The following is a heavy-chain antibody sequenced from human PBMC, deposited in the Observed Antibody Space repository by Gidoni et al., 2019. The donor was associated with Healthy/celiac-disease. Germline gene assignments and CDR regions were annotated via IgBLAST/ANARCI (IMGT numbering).Heavy chain of an antibody. D-gene: IGHD2-15*01. Sequence: EVQLVESGGGLVQPGGSLRLSCSASGFTFSSYAMHWVRQAPGKGLEYVSAISSNGGSTYYADSVKGRFTISRDNSKNTLYLQMSSLRAEDTAVYYCVKGGCSGGSCYSFDYWGQGTLVTVSS. V-gene: IGHV3-64D*09. CDR1: GFTFSSYA. CDR2: ISSNGGST. CDR3: VKGGCSGGSCYSFDY. J-gene: IGHJ4*02.